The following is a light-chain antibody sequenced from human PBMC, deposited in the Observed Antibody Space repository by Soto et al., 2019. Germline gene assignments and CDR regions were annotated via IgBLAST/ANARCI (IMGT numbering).Light chain of an antibody. Sequence: QSALTQPASVSGSPGQSITISCTGTSSDVGTYNYVSWYQHHPGKAPKLIIYEVSNRPSGVSNRVSGSKSGSTASLTISGLQAEDEADYHCTSYTRDTALVFGTGTKVTVL. CDR3: TSYTRDTALV. J-gene: IGLJ1*01. V-gene: IGLV2-14*01. CDR2: EVS. CDR1: SSDVGTYNY.